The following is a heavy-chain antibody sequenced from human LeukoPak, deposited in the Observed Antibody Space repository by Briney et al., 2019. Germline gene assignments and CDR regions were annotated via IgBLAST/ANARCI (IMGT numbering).Heavy chain of an antibody. CDR1: GGTFSSYT. V-gene: IGHV1-69*10. J-gene: IGHJ3*02. Sequence: GASVKVSCKASGGTFSSYTISWVRQAPGQGGEWMGGIIPILGIANYAQKFQGRVTITADKSTSTAYMELSSLRSEDTAVYYCARAEIKRAFDIWGQGTMVTVSS. D-gene: IGHD3-16*01. CDR3: ARAEIKRAFDI. CDR2: IIPILGIA.